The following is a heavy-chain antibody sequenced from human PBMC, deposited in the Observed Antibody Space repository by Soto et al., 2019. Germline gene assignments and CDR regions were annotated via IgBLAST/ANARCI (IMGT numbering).Heavy chain of an antibody. D-gene: IGHD3-9*01. Sequence: EVQLVESGGGLVQPGGSLRLSCAASGFTLSSYWMHWVRQAPGKGLVCVSRINSDGSSTNYADSVKGRFTISRDNATNTLDPQMNSLRAEDRAVYYCASPAFYDILTGYGPWGQGTLVTVSS. V-gene: IGHV3-74*01. CDR1: GFTLSSYW. CDR2: INSDGSST. CDR3: ASPAFYDILTGYGP. J-gene: IGHJ5*02.